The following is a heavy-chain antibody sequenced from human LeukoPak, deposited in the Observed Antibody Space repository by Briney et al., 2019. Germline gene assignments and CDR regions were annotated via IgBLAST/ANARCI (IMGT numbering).Heavy chain of an antibody. CDR1: GFTVSSDY. CDR2: IYSGGST. V-gene: IGHV3-66*01. D-gene: IGHD1-26*01. J-gene: IGHJ5*02. CDR3: ARDPGGYSGSSRFDP. Sequence: GGSLSLSCAASGFTVSSDYMSWVRRAQGRGLEGVSIIYSGGSTYYADSVKGRFNISRDNSKNTLYLQMRSLRAEDTAVYYCARDPGGYSGSSRFDPWGQGTLVTVSS.